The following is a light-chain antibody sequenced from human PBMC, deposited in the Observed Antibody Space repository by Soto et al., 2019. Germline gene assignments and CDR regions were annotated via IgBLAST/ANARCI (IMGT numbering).Light chain of an antibody. J-gene: IGKJ1*01. CDR1: QSVGSIY. CDR3: QQYGSSPRT. CDR2: GAS. Sequence: DIVLTQSPCTLSLSPGERATLSCRASQSVGSIYLAWYQQKPGQAPRLLIHGASNRASGIPDRFSGSGSGTDFTLTISRLEPEDFAVYYCQQYGSSPRTFGQGTKVDIK. V-gene: IGKV3-20*01.